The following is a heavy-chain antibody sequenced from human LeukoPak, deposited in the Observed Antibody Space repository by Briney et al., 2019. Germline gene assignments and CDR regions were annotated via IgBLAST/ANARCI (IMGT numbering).Heavy chain of an antibody. J-gene: IGHJ2*01. CDR1: GGSISSYY. V-gene: IGHV4-59*08. CDR2: IYYSGST. CDR3: ARRGIALTGSWNWYFDL. D-gene: IGHD6-19*01. Sequence: SETLSLTCTVSGGSISSYYWSWIRQPPGKGLEWIGYIYYSGSTNYNPSLKSRVTISVDTSKNQFSLKLSSVTAADTAVYFCARRGIALTGSWNWYFDLWGRGTLVTASS.